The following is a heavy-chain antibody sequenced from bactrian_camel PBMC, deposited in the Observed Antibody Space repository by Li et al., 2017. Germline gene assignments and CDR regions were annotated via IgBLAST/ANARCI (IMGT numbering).Heavy chain of an antibody. CDR3: AAYKRWGGMPLDEGEWRY. J-gene: IGHJ4*01. Sequence: VQLVESGGGSVQAGGSLSLSCTGSGYANCNYRNKMAWYRQAPGNECELVSTIGSDGMIYYGDSVKGRFTISQDNAKNTLYLQMVSLTPDDTAVYYCAAYKRWGGMPLDEGEWRYWGQGTQVTVS. D-gene: IGHD3*01. CDR2: IGSDGMI. V-gene: IGHV3S55*01. CDR1: GYANCNYR.